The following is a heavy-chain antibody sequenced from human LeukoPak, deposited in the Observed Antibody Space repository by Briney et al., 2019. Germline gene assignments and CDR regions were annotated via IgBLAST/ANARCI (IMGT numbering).Heavy chain of an antibody. V-gene: IGHV1-18*01. CDR3: ARGRWSATTASYYLDF. J-gene: IGHJ4*02. D-gene: IGHD5-24*01. CDR2: ISAYNGNT. CDR1: GYTFTRCS. Sequence: GASVKVSCKASGYTFTRCSISWVRQAPGQGLEWMGWISAYNGNTNYAQKLQGRVTITRDTSASTAYMELSSLTSEDTAVYYCARGRWSATTASYYLDFWGQGTLVTVSS.